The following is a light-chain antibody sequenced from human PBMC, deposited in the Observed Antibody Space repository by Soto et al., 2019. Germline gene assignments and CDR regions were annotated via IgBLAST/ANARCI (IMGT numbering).Light chain of an antibody. CDR2: SNN. V-gene: IGLV1-47*02. CDR1: SSNIGSNY. Sequence: QSVLTQPPSASGTPGQRVTISCSGSSSNIGSNYVYWYQQLPGTAPKLLIYSNNQRPSGVPDRFSGSKSGTSASLAISGLRSEDEADYYCAAWDDSLSGPVFGPGTKLTVL. J-gene: IGLJ1*01. CDR3: AAWDDSLSGPV.